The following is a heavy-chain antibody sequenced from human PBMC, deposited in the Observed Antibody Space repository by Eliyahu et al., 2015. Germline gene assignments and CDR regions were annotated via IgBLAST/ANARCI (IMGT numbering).Heavy chain of an antibody. J-gene: IGHJ3*02. CDR3: ARDPRQWLGNDAFDI. Sequence: QVQLVESGGGVVQPGRSXRLSWAASGFTFXSYAMHWVRQAPGKGLEWVAVISXDGSNKYYADSVKGRFTISRDNSKNTLYLQMNSLRAEDTAVYYCARDPRQWLGNDAFDIWGQGTMVTVSS. CDR2: ISXDGSNK. CDR1: GFTFXSYA. D-gene: IGHD6-19*01. V-gene: IGHV3-30*01.